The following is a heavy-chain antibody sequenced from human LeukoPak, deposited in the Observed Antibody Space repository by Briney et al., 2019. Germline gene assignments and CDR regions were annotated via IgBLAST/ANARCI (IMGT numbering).Heavy chain of an antibody. J-gene: IGHJ4*02. CDR1: GFSISNTNYY. D-gene: IGHD5-18*01. Sequence: SETLSLTCTVSGFSISNTNYYWGWIRQPPGKGLEWIGSIHYSGSTSYSPSLKSRVTISVDTSKNQFSLKLSSVTAADTAVYYCATNVDTAMVTPDYWGQGTLVTVSS. V-gene: IGHV4-39*07. CDR3: ATNVDTAMVTPDY. CDR2: IHYSGST.